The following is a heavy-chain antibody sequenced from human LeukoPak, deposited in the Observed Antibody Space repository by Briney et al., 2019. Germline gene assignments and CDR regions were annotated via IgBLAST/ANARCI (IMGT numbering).Heavy chain of an antibody. CDR2: ISGSGVNT. CDR1: GFTFGTYA. V-gene: IGHV3-23*01. D-gene: IGHD2-15*01. Sequence: GGSLRLSCAASGFTFGTYAMSWVRQAPGKGLEWVSSISGSGVNTHYADSVKGRFTISRDNSKNTLYVQMNSLRAEDTAIYYCAKSVGFCSSGTCYEFDYWGQGTLVTVSS. J-gene: IGHJ4*02. CDR3: AKSVGFCSSGTCYEFDY.